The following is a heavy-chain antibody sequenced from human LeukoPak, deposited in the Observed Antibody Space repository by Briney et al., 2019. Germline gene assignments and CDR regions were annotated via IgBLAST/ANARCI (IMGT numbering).Heavy chain of an antibody. CDR3: ARDLRVRDPGFDP. V-gene: IGHV3-21*01. CDR2: ISSSSSYI. Sequence: GGSLRLSCAASGFTFSSYSMNWVRQAPGKGLEWVSSISSSSSYIYYADSVKGRFTIPRDNAKNSLYLQMNSLRAEDTAVYYCARDLRVRDPGFDPWGQGTLVTVSS. CDR1: GFTFSSYS. J-gene: IGHJ5*02. D-gene: IGHD3-10*01.